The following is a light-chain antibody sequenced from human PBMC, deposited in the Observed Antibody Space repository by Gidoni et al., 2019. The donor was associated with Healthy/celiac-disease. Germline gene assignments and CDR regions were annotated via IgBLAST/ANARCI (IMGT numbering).Light chain of an antibody. Sequence: QSALTPPASVSGSPGQSITISGTVTSSDVGGYNYVAWHQQHQGKAPKLMIYEVSNRPSGVSNRFSGSKSGNTASLTISGRQAEDEADYYGSSYTSSSTLVFGGGTKLTVL. CDR3: SSYTSSSTLV. CDR2: EVS. CDR1: SSDVGGYNY. V-gene: IGLV2-14*01. J-gene: IGLJ2*01.